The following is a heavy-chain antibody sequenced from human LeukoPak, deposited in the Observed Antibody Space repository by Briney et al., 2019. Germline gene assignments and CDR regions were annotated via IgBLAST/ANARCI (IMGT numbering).Heavy chain of an antibody. V-gene: IGHV1-2*02. CDR3: ARSKGRWFGEPPQS. D-gene: IGHD3-10*01. CDR2: INPNSGGT. Sequence: GASVKVSCKASGYTFTGYYMHWVRQAPGQGLEWMGWINPNSGGTNYAQKFQGRVTMTRDTSISTAYMELSRLRSDDTAVYYCARSKGRWFGEPPQSWGQGTLVTVSS. J-gene: IGHJ5*02. CDR1: GYTFTGYY.